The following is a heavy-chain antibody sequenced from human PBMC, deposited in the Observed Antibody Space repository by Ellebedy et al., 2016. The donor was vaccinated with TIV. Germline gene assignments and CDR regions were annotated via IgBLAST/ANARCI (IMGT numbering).Heavy chain of an antibody. CDR1: DGSFNSYY. J-gene: IGHJ3*02. Sequence: MPSETLSLSCTVSDGSFNSYYWSRIRQPPGKGLEWIGYIYHNGATNYNPSLKSRVTISLETSKNQFSVRLTSVTTADTAVYYCARAVEMATIDAYHIWGQGTMVTVSS. D-gene: IGHD5-24*01. V-gene: IGHV4-59*01. CDR2: IYHNGAT. CDR3: ARAVEMATIDAYHI.